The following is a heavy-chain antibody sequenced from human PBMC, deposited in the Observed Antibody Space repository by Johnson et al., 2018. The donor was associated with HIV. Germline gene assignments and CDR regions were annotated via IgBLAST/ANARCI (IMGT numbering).Heavy chain of an antibody. CDR3: ARGRKTVTTVRPSAFDI. J-gene: IGHJ3*02. CDR2: IKQDGSEK. D-gene: IGHD4-17*01. CDR1: GFTFSRYW. Sequence: VHLVESGGGVVQPGRSLRLSCAASGFTFSRYWMSWVRQAPGKGLEWVANIKQDGSEKYYADSVKGRFTISRDNSKNTLYLEMNSLRAEDTAVYYCARGRKTVTTVRPSAFDIWGQGTMVTVSS. V-gene: IGHV3-7*02.